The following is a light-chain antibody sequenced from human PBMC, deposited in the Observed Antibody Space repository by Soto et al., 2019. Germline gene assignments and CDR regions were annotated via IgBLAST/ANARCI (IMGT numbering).Light chain of an antibody. CDR3: SSYTSSSTYV. CDR2: DVT. Sequence: QPVLTQPASGSGSPGQSSTLSCTGTSSDVGGYNYVSWYQQHPGKAPKLMIYDVTNRPSGVSYRFSGSKSGNTASLTISGLQAEDEAHYYCSSYTSSSTYVFGTGTKVTVL. V-gene: IGLV2-14*01. CDR1: SSDVGGYNY. J-gene: IGLJ1*01.